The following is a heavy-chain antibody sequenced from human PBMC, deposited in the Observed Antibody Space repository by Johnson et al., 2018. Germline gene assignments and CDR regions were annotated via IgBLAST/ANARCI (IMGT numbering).Heavy chain of an antibody. CDR2: IWYDGSNK. V-gene: IGHV3-33*01. D-gene: IGHD1-26*01. CDR3: ARDNQVGANYGMDV. CDR1: GYTFSSYG. Sequence: VQLLETGGGVVQPGRSLRLSCAASGYTFSSYGMHWVRQAPGKGLEWVAVIWYDGSNKYYADSVKGRFTISRDNSKNTLYLQMNSLRAEDTAVYYCARDNQVGANYGMDVWGQGTTVTVSS. J-gene: IGHJ6*02.